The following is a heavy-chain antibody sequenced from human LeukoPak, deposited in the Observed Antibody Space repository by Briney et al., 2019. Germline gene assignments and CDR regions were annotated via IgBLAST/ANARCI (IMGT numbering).Heavy chain of an antibody. Sequence: SETLSLTCTVSGGSISSYYWSWIRQPPGKGLEWIGYFFYSGSTNYNPSLKSRVTISVDTSKNQFSLKLSSVAAADTAVYYCARGSGGYHYDHWGQGTLVTVSS. D-gene: IGHD3-22*01. J-gene: IGHJ5*02. CDR2: FFYSGST. V-gene: IGHV4-59*01. CDR1: GGSISSYY. CDR3: ARGSGGYHYDH.